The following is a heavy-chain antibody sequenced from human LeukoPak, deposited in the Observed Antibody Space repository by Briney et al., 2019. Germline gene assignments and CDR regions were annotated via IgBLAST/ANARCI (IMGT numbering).Heavy chain of an antibody. D-gene: IGHD3-16*02. Sequence: ASVKVCCKASGYTFTSYAMHWVRQAPGQRLEWMGWINAGNGNTKYSQKFQGRVTITRDTSASTAYMELSSLRSEDTAVYYCASQSFGGFIVHYYGMDVWGKGTTVTVSS. V-gene: IGHV1-3*01. CDR2: INAGNGNT. J-gene: IGHJ6*04. CDR1: GYTFTSYA. CDR3: ASQSFGGFIVHYYGMDV.